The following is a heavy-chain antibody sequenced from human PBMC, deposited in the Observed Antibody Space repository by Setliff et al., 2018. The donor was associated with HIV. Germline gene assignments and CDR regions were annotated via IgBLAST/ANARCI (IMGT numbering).Heavy chain of an antibody. J-gene: IGHJ4*02. Sequence: ASVKVSCKASGYTFTDYFVHWVRQAPGQGLEWMGWINPDSGATNYVQDFQGRVTMTRDTSINTVYMELTSLRSDDTAIYYCARSATFLEVGVAKWGPGTLVTVSS. CDR1: GYTFTDYF. D-gene: IGHD2-15*01. CDR2: INPDSGAT. CDR3: ARSATFLEVGVAK. V-gene: IGHV1-2*02.